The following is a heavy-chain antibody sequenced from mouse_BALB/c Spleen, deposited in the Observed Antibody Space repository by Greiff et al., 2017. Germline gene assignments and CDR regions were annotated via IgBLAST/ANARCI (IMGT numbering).Heavy chain of an antibody. CDR3: ARHDGYYRDYYAMDY. J-gene: IGHJ4*01. V-gene: IGHV5-6*01. Sequence: EVNLVESGGDLVKPGGSLKLSCAASGFTFSSYGMSWVRQTPDKRLEWVATISSGGSYTYYPDSVKGRFTISRDNAKNTLYLQMSSLKSEDTAMYYCARHDGYYRDYYAMDYWGQGTSVTVSS. CDR2: ISSGGSYT. CDR1: GFTFSSYG. D-gene: IGHD2-3*01.